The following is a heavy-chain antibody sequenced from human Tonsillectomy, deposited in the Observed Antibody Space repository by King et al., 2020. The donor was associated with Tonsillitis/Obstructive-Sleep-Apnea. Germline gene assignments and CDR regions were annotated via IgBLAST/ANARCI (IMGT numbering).Heavy chain of an antibody. CDR3: AKDVPYNSWRGFDS. Sequence: VQLVESGGDLVQPGGSLRLSCAASGFTFSGSAMTWVRQAPGKGLEWVSAISTINHNTYYADSVKGRFTISRDNSKNTLYLQMNSLRAEDTAMYYCAKDVPYNSWRGFDSWGQGTLVTVSS. CDR2: ISTINHNT. V-gene: IGHV3-23*04. J-gene: IGHJ4*02. CDR1: GFTFSGSA. D-gene: IGHD3-3*01.